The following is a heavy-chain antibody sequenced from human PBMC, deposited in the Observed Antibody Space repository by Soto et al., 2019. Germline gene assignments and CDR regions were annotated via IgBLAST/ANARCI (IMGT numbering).Heavy chain of an antibody. CDR2: INHSGST. CDR1: GGSFSGYY. D-gene: IGHD1-26*01. V-gene: IGHV4-34*01. J-gene: IGHJ2*01. CDR3: ARVAVGATRRDFDL. Sequence: QVQLQQWGAGRLKPSETLSLTCAVYGGSFSGYYWRWIRQPPGKGLEWIGEINHSGSTNYNPSLKSLVTISVDAAKNQSSLKLSSVTAADTAVYDCARVAVGATRRDFDLWGRGPLVTASS.